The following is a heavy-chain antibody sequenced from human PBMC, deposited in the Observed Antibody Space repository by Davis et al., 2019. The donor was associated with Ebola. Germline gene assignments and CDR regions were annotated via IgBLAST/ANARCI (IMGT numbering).Heavy chain of an antibody. CDR2: INPSGGST. J-gene: IGHJ6*02. CDR1: GYTFTSYY. CDR3: ARDLYYDFWSGYSSYYYYGMDV. V-gene: IGHV1-46*01. D-gene: IGHD3-3*01. Sequence: ASVKVSCKASGYTFTSYYMHWVRQAPGQGLEWMGIINPSGGSTSYTQKFQGRVTMTRDTSTSTVYMELGSLRSEDTAVYYCARDLYYDFWSGYSSYYYYGMDVWGQGTTVTVSS.